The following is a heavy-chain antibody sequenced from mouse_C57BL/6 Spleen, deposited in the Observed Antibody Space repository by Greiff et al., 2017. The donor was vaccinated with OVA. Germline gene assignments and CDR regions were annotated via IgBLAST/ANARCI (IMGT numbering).Heavy chain of an antibody. CDR1: GFTFSDYG. D-gene: IGHD5-1*01. Sequence: EVNLVESGGGLVKPGGSLKLSCAASGFTFSDYGMHWVRQAPEKGLEWVAYISSGSSTIYYADTVKGRFTISRDNAKNTLFLQMTSLRSEDTAMYYCARVPRGYAMDYWGQGTSVTVSS. CDR2: ISSGSSTI. CDR3: ARVPRGYAMDY. J-gene: IGHJ4*01. V-gene: IGHV5-17*01.